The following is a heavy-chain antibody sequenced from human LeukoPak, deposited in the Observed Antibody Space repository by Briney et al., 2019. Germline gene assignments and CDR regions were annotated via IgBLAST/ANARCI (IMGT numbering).Heavy chain of an antibody. CDR2: ISDSAGTT. J-gene: IGHJ3*02. Sequence: GGSLRLSCTASGFTFSRYDMSWVRQAPGKGLEWVSGISDSAGTTYYADSAKGRFRISRDNSKNTLNLQMNSLRAEDTAVYYCAKSYYYGSGDYSLTAFDIWGQGTMVTVSS. CDR1: GFTFSRYD. V-gene: IGHV3-23*01. D-gene: IGHD3-10*01. CDR3: AKSYYYGSGDYSLTAFDI.